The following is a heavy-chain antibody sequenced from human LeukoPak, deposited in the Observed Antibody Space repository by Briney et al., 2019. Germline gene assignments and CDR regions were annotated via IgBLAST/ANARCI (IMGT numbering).Heavy chain of an antibody. CDR2: IRSKAHGGTT. CDR3: AKDHTGDDSSGYYYNWFDP. D-gene: IGHD3-22*01. J-gene: IGHJ5*02. Sequence: GRSLRLSCTASGFTFDDYAMSWVRQAPGKGLEWVGFIRSKAHGGTTEYAASVKGRFTISRDDSKSIAYLQMNSLRAEDTAVYYCAKDHTGDDSSGYYYNWFDPWGQGTLVTVSS. V-gene: IGHV3-49*04. CDR1: GFTFDDYA.